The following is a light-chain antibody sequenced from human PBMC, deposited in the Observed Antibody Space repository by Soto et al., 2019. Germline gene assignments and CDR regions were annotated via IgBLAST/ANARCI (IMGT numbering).Light chain of an antibody. J-gene: IGLJ3*02. CDR1: SSDVGGYNF. Sequence: QSALTQPRSVSGSPGQSVTISCTGTSSDVGGYNFVSWYQQHPGKAPEFLIYDVSKRPSGVPDRFSGSKSGNTASLTISGLQAEDEADYYCCSYAGSYSWVFGGGTKVTVL. CDR2: DVS. V-gene: IGLV2-11*01. CDR3: CSYAGSYSWV.